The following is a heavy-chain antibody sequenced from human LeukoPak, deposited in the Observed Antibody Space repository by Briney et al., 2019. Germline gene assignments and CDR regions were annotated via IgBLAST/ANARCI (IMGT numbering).Heavy chain of an antibody. Sequence: KASETLSLTCTVSGGSISCYYWSWIRQPPGKGLGWIGYIYYSGSTNYNPSLKSRVTISVDTSKNQFSLKLSSVTAADTAVYYCAWMTAVADLDWFDPWGQGTLDTVSS. CDR2: IYYSGST. J-gene: IGHJ5*02. D-gene: IGHD6-19*01. CDR3: AWMTAVADLDWFDP. CDR1: GGSISCYY. V-gene: IGHV4-59*08.